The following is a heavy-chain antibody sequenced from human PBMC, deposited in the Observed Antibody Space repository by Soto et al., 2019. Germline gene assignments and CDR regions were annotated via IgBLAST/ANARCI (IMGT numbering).Heavy chain of an antibody. CDR3: AREASLVAVAGTGRYFDY. CDR2: TYYRSKWYN. Sequence: SQTLSLTCAISGDSVSSNSAAWNWIRQSPSRGLEWLGRTYYRSKWYNDYAVSVKSRITINPDTSKNQFSLQLNSVTPEETAVYYCAREASLVAVAGTGRYFDYWGQGTLVTVSS. J-gene: IGHJ4*02. V-gene: IGHV6-1*01. CDR1: GDSVSSNSAA. D-gene: IGHD6-19*01.